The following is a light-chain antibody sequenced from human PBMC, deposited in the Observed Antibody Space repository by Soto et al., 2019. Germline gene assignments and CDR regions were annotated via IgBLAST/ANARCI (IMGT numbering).Light chain of an antibody. CDR1: QSVSSY. CDR2: DAS. CDR3: QQRSNWTLT. Sequence: EIVLTQSPATLSLSPGERDTLSCMASQSVSSYLAWYQQKPGQAPRLLIYDASNRATGIPARFSGSGSETDFTLTISSLAPEDFAVYYCQQRSNWTLTLGGGTKVEIK. J-gene: IGKJ4*01. V-gene: IGKV3-11*01.